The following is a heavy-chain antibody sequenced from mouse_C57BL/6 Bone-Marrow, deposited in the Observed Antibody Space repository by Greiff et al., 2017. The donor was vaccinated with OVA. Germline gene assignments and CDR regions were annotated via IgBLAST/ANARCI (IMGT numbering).Heavy chain of an antibody. CDR2: INPYNGDT. Sequence: VQLQQSGPELVKPGDSVKISCKASGYSFTGYFMNWVMQSHGQSLEWIGRINPYNGDTFYNQKFKGKATLTVDKSSSTAHMGLRSLTSEVSAVYYCARGALRRREYYAMDYWGQGTSVTVSA. J-gene: IGHJ4*01. V-gene: IGHV1-20*01. D-gene: IGHD2-4*01. CDR1: GYSFTGYF. CDR3: ARGALRRREYYAMDY.